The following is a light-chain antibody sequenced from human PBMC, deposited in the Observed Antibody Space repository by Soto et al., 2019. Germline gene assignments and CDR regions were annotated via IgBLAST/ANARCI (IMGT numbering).Light chain of an antibody. V-gene: IGLV2-14*01. J-gene: IGLJ1*01. Sequence: QSVLTQPASVSGSPGQSITISCTGTSSDVGGYNDVSWYQQHPGKAPKLMICDVSNRPSGVSNRFSGSKSGNTASLTISGLQAEDXDDYSCRSYXSSSTVFGTGTKLTVL. CDR2: DVS. CDR1: SSDVGGYND. CDR3: RSYXSSSTV.